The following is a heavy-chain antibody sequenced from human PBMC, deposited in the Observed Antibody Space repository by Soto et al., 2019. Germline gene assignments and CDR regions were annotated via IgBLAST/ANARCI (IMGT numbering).Heavy chain of an antibody. CDR3: ARELERVFDY. Sequence: QVPLVESGGGVVQPGRSLRLSCAASGFTFSSYAMHWVRQAPGKGLEWVAVIAYDGRNKYYADSVKGRFTISRDNSKNTLYLQMNSVRIEDTAVYYCARELERVFDYWGQGTLVTVSS. D-gene: IGHD1-1*01. CDR2: IAYDGRNK. J-gene: IGHJ4*02. CDR1: GFTFSSYA. V-gene: IGHV3-30*04.